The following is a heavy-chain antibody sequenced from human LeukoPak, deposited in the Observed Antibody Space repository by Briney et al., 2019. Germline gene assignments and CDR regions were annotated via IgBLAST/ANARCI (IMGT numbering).Heavy chain of an antibody. J-gene: IGHJ2*01. Sequence: PGGSLRLSCAASGFTFDDYAMHWVRQAPGKGLEWVSGISWNSGILAYADSVKGRFTISRDNAKNSLYLQMNSLRPEDTAFYYYAKCDPYWYFDLWGRGTLVTVSS. CDR2: ISWNSGIL. CDR1: GFTFDDYA. V-gene: IGHV3-9*01. CDR3: AKCDPYWYFDL.